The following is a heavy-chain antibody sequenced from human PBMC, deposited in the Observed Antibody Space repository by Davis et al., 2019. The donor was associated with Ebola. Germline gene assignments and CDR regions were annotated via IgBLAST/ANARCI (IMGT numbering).Heavy chain of an antibody. CDR3: ARPRGAYYYYYGLDV. CDR1: GYTFIGYY. V-gene: IGHV1-2*06. J-gene: IGHJ6*04. Sequence: ASVKVSCKASGYTFIGYYIHWVRQAPGQGLEWMGRINPNSGGTNYAQKFQGRVTMTRDTSISTAYMELSRLRSDDTAVYYCARPRGAYYYYYGLDVWGKGTTVTVSS. CDR2: INPNSGGT.